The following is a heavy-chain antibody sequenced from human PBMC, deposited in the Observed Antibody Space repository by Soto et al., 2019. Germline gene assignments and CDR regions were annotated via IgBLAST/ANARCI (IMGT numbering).Heavy chain of an antibody. J-gene: IGHJ4*02. Sequence: QVQLVESGGGLVKTGGSLRIVCEASGFTFSDYYMSWVRQAPGKGLEWVSYISSSGNIIYYADSVKGRFTISRHNAKNSVYLQMNSLRAEDTALYFCAKMSSENYYDPVFSWGQGTLVTVSS. D-gene: IGHD3-22*01. CDR1: GFTFSDYY. CDR3: AKMSSENYYDPVFS. CDR2: ISSSGNII. V-gene: IGHV3-11*01.